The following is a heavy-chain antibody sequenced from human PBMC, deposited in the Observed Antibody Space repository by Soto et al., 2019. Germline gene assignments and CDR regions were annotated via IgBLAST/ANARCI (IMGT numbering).Heavy chain of an antibody. J-gene: IGHJ6*03. V-gene: IGHV1-69*02. Sequence: QVQLVQSGAEVKKPGSSVKVSCKASGGTFSRYTISWVRQAPGQGLEWVGRIIPILGIAHYAQKFQDRVTITEDKSTSTAYMELSSLRPEDRAVYYCARGGNFGIVLVPAATAYYYMDVWGKGTTVTVSS. D-gene: IGHD2-2*01. CDR2: IIPILGIA. CDR1: GGTFSRYT. CDR3: ARGGNFGIVLVPAATAYYYMDV.